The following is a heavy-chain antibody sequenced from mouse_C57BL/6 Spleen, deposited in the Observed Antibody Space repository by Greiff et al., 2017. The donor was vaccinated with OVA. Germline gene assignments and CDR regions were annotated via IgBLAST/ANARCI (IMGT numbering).Heavy chain of an antibody. CDR1: GYAFSSSW. V-gene: IGHV1-82*01. Sequence: VKLQESGPELVKPGASVKISCKASGYAFSSSWMNWVKQRPGKGLEWIGRIYPGDGDTNYNGKFKGKATLTADKSSSTAYMQLSSLTSEDSAVYFCARGEYYGSFAYWGQGTLVTVSA. CDR3: ARGEYYGSFAY. D-gene: IGHD1-1*01. J-gene: IGHJ3*01. CDR2: IYPGDGDT.